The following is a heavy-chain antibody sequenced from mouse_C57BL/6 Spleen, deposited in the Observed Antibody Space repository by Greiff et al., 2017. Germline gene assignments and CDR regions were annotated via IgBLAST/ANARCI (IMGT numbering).Heavy chain of an antibody. V-gene: IGHV1-15*01. CDR1: GYTFTDYE. D-gene: IGHD4-1*01. J-gene: IGHJ3*01. Sequence: QVQLQQSGAELVRPGASVTLSCKASGYTFTDYEMHWVKQTPVHGLEWIGAIDPETGGTAYNQKFTGKAILTADKSSSTAYMELSSLTAEDSAVYYCTRSGTRAYWGQGTLVTVSA. CDR3: TRSGTRAY. CDR2: IDPETGGT.